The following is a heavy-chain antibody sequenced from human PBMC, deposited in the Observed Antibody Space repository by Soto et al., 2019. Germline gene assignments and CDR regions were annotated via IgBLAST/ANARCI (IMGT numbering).Heavy chain of an antibody. CDR1: GGSISSSSYY. J-gene: IGHJ6*02. CDR3: ARPDYGDYAEEDYYGMDV. D-gene: IGHD4-17*01. Sequence: QLQLQESGPGLVKPSETLSLTCTVSGGSISSSSYYWGWIRQPPGKGLEWIGSIYYSGSTYYNPSLKSRVTISVDTSKNQFSLKLSSVTAADTAVYYCARPDYGDYAEEDYYGMDVWGQGTTVTVSS. V-gene: IGHV4-39*01. CDR2: IYYSGST.